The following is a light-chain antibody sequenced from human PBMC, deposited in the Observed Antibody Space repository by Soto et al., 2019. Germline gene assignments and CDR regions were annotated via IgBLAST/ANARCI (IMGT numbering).Light chain of an antibody. CDR2: GNS. J-gene: IGLJ1*01. Sequence: QSVLTQPPSVSGAPGQRVTISCTGSSSDIGAGYDVHWYQQFPGTAPKLLIYGNSNRPSGVPDRFSGSKSGTSVSLAITGLQAEDEADYYCQSYDISLSGYVFGTGTKVTLL. CDR3: QSYDISLSGYV. CDR1: SSDIGAGYD. V-gene: IGLV1-40*01.